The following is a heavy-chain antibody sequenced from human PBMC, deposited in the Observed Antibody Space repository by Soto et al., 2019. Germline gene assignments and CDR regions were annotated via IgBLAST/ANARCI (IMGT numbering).Heavy chain of an antibody. V-gene: IGHV4-31*03. J-gene: IGHJ6*02. CDR3: ARYELGRLYYYGMDV. CDR1: GGSISSGGYY. Sequence: QVQLQESGPGLVKPSQTLSLTCTVSGGSISSGGYYWSWIRQHPGKGLEWIGYIYYSGSTYYNPSLKSRVTISVDTSKNQFSLKLSSVTAADTAVYYCARYELGRLYYYGMDVWGQGTTVTVSS. D-gene: IGHD2-2*01. CDR2: IYYSGST.